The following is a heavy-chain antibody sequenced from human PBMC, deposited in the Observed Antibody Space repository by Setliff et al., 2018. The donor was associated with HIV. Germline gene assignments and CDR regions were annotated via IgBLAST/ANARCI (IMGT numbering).Heavy chain of an antibody. J-gene: IGHJ4*02. CDR3: AKGDARGGYHYFAY. CDR2: ISRSGSSI. CDR1: GFSFGDYY. V-gene: IGHV3-11*04. D-gene: IGHD2-15*01. Sequence: GGSLRLSCAASGFSFGDYYMSWVRQAPGKGLEWISYISRSGSSIYYADSVKGRFTISRDNAKNTLYLQMNSLRAEDTAVYYCAKGDARGGYHYFAYWGQGTLVTVSS.